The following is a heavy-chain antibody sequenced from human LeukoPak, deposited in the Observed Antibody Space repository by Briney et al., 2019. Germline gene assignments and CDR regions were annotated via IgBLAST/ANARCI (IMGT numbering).Heavy chain of an antibody. CDR1: GFTFSTYS. V-gene: IGHV3-48*01. J-gene: IGHJ3*02. CDR3: ARDQGSSLTEDAFDI. Sequence: QPGGSLRLSCAASGFTFSTYSMKWVRQAPGKGLEWVSYISSSSSTIYYADSVKGRFSISRDNAKKSLYLQMNSLRAEDTAVYYCARDQGSSLTEDAFDIWGQGTMVTVSS. CDR2: ISSSSSTI.